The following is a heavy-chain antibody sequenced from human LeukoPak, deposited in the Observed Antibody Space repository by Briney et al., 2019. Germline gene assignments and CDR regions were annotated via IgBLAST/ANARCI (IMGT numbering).Heavy chain of an antibody. CDR2: IYHSGHT. D-gene: IGHD4-4*01. J-gene: IGHJ4*02. V-gene: IGHV4-59*08. CDR3: ARHPFQYPFDY. Sequence: SETLSLTCTVSGASISSDYWSWIRQPPGKGLEWIGYIYHSGHTMSSPSLESRVTISIDTSNNQFSLKLSSVTAADTAIYYCARHPFQYPFDYWGPGTLVSVSS. CDR1: GASISSDY.